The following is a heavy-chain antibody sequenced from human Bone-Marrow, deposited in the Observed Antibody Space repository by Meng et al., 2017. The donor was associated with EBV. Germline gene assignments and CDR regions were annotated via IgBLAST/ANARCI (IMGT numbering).Heavy chain of an antibody. CDR1: DYTVTGYA. V-gene: IGHV1-2*06. CDR3: ARDLVRGVYNWFDP. CDR2: INPNSGGT. Sequence: VQVEQAGSEGLRPGASVRVRCKSSDYTVTGYAMHWVRQHPGKGLGWMGRINPNSGGTNYAQKFQGRVTMTRDTSISTAYMELSRLRSDDTAVYYCARDLVRGVYNWFDPWGQGTLVTVSS. J-gene: IGHJ5*02. D-gene: IGHD3-10*01.